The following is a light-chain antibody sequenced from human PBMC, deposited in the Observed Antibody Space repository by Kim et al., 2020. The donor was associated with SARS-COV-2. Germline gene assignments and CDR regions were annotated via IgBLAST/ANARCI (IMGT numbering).Light chain of an antibody. J-gene: IGKJ1*01. V-gene: IGKV3-15*01. CDR3: QQYNTWPPWT. CDR1: QSVNSN. Sequence: SPGESATLSCRASQSVNSNLAWYQQKPGQAPRLLIYSASTRATGIPARFSGSGSGTEFTLTISSLQSEDFAIYYCQQYNTWPPWTFGQGTKVDIK. CDR2: SAS.